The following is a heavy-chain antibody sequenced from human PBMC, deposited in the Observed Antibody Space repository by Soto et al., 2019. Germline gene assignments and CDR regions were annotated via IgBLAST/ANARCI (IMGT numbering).Heavy chain of an antibody. D-gene: IGHD3-10*01. V-gene: IGHV1-46*01. CDR2: INPSGGST. Sequence: QVQLVQSGAEVKKPGASVKVSCKASGYTFTSYYMHWVRQAPGQGLEWMGIINPSGGSTSYAQKFQGRVTMTRDTSTSTVYMELSSLRSEDTAVSYCARISGGSGSYYNVAHLSYYGMDVWGQGTTVTVSS. J-gene: IGHJ6*02. CDR3: ARISGGSGSYYNVAHLSYYGMDV. CDR1: GYTFTSYY.